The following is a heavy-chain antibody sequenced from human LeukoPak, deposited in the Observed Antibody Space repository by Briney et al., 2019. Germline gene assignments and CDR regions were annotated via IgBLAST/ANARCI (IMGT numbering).Heavy chain of an antibody. D-gene: IGHD5-24*01. CDR2: ITGRGNTI. CDR1: GFVFNSYE. J-gene: IGHJ4*02. V-gene: IGHV3-48*03. CDR3: ARSLGPTKPFDF. Sequence: GGSLRLSCVASGFVFNSYEMSWVRQAPGKGLEWLSYITGRGNTIYYADSVRGRFTISRDNAKLSLYLQLNTLRAEDTAIYYCARSLGPTKPFDFWGKGTPVTVSS.